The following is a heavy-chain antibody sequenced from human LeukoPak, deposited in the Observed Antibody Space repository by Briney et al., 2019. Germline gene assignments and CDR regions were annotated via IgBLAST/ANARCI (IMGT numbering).Heavy chain of an antibody. CDR2: IIPILGIA. D-gene: IGHD3-22*01. Sequence: ASVKVSCKASGGTFSSYAISWVRQAPGQGLEWMGRIIPILGIANYAQKFQGRVTITADKPTSTAYMELSSLRSEDAAVYYCARDGGYYYDSSGYYLDYWGQGTLVTVSS. V-gene: IGHV1-69*04. CDR3: ARDGGYYYDSSGYYLDY. CDR1: GGTFSSYA. J-gene: IGHJ4*02.